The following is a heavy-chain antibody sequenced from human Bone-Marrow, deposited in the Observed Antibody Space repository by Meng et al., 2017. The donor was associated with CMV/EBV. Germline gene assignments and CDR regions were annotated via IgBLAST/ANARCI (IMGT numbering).Heavy chain of an antibody. J-gene: IGHJ3*02. CDR1: GFTFDDYA. CDR2: ISWNSGSI. Sequence: GGSLRLSCAASGFTFDDYAMHWVRQAPGKGLEWVSGISWNSGSIGYADSVKGRFTISRDNAKNSLYLQMNSLRAEDTTLYYCAKDIFGGARMALDIWGQGTMVTVSS. D-gene: IGHD3-3*01. V-gene: IGHV3-9*01. CDR3: AKDIFGGARMALDI.